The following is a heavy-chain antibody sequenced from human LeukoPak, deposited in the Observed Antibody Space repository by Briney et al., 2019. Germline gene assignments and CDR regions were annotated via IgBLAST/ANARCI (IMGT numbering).Heavy chain of an antibody. Sequence: GGALSLSCEGSGFPFMSYAMHGGRQAPGKGVEGGAVILYDGSNKYYADSVRGRFTISRDNSKNTLYLQMRSLRAEDSAVYYCARDRRYGSGNYLYYGMDVWGLGTTVTVPS. D-gene: IGHD3-10*01. J-gene: IGHJ6*02. V-gene: IGHV3-30*04. CDR2: ILYDGSNK. CDR1: GFPFMSYA. CDR3: ARDRRYGSGNYLYYGMDV.